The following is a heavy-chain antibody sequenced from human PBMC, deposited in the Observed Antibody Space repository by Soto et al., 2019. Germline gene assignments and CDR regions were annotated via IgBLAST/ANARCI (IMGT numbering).Heavy chain of an antibody. CDR2: ISSSSSYI. J-gene: IGHJ6*02. CDR1: GFTFSSYS. D-gene: IGHD3-9*01. V-gene: IGHV3-21*01. CDR3: AGYYKGHYYYYYGMDV. Sequence: GGSLRLSCAASGFTFSSYSMNWVRQAPGKGLEWVSSISSSSSYIYYADSVKGRFTISRDNAKNSLYLQMNSLRAEDTAVYYCAGYYKGHYYYYYGMDVWGQGTTVTVSS.